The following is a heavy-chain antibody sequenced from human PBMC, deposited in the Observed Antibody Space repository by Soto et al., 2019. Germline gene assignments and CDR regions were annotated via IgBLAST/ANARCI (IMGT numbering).Heavy chain of an antibody. CDR2: IYYSGST. J-gene: IGHJ6*02. CDR3: ARTYYYDSSGYFPQRGMDV. V-gene: IGHV4-59*01. CDR1: GGSISSYY. D-gene: IGHD3-22*01. Sequence: PSETLSLTCTVSGGSISSYYWSWIRQPPGKGLEWIGYIYYSGSTNYNPSLKSRVTISVDTSKNQFSLKLSSVTAADTAVYYCARTYYYDSSGYFPQRGMDVWGQRTTVTVSS.